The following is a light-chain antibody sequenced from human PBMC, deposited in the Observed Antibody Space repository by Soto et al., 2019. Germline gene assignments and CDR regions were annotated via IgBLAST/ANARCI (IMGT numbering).Light chain of an antibody. CDR3: QQYNNCPPWT. CDR1: QSVSSN. V-gene: IGKV3-15*01. J-gene: IGKJ1*01. CDR2: GAS. Sequence: EIVMTQSPATLSVSPGERATLSCRASQSVSSNLAWYQQKPGQAPRLLIYGASTRATGIPARFSGSGSGTEFTVTISSLQSEDFAVYYCQQYNNCPPWTFGQGTKVEIK.